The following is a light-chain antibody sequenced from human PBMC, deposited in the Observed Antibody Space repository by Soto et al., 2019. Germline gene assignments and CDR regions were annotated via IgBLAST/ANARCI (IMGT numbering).Light chain of an antibody. V-gene: IGLV1-40*01. Sequence: QAVVTQPPSVSGAPGQRVTIPCTGSSSNIGAGHDVHWYQRLPGTAPRLLIFGNTNRPSGVPDRFSGSKSGTSASLVITGLQHEDEADYYCQSYDSSLGVSYVFGTGTKLTVL. CDR2: GNT. CDR3: QSYDSSLGVSYV. J-gene: IGLJ1*01. CDR1: SSNIGAGHD.